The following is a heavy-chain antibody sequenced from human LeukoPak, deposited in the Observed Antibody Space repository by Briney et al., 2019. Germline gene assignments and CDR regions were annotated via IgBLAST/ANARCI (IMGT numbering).Heavy chain of an antibody. J-gene: IGHJ4*02. V-gene: IGHV3-48*03. CDR1: EFTFSSYE. CDR3: ARATFSSSGHSY. D-gene: IGHD6-13*01. CDR2: ISSSGSPT. Sequence: GGSLRLSCAASEFTFSSYEMNWVRQAPGKGLEWVSYISSSGSPTYYADSVKGRFTISRDNAKSSLFLQMNSLRAEDTGVYYCARATFSSSGHSYWGQGTLVTVSS.